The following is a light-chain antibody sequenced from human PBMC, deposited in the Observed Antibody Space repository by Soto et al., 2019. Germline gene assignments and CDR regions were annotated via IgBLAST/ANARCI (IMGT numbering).Light chain of an antibody. V-gene: IGLV2-8*01. Sequence: QSALTQPPSASGSPVQSVAISCTGTSSDVGAYNHVSWYQQQPGKAPKLIICEVNKRPSGVPDRFSGSKSGNTASLTVSGLQAEDEADYYCSSYAGSTKWVFGEGTKLTVL. CDR1: SSDVGAYNH. CDR2: EVN. CDR3: SSYAGSTKWV. J-gene: IGLJ3*02.